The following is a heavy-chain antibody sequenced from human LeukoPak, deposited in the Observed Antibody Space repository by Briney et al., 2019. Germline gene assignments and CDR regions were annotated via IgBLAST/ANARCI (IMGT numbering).Heavy chain of an antibody. CDR2: MNPNSGNT. CDR3: ARGVTFRGYYDFWSGYYPFDP. Sequence: ASVKVSCKASGYTFTSYDINWVRQATGQGLEWMGWMNPNSGNTGYAQKIQGRVTMTRNTSISTAYMELSSLRSEDTAVYYCARGVTFRGYYDFWSGYYPFDPWGQGTLVTVSS. D-gene: IGHD3-3*01. CDR1: GYTFTSYD. V-gene: IGHV1-8*01. J-gene: IGHJ5*02.